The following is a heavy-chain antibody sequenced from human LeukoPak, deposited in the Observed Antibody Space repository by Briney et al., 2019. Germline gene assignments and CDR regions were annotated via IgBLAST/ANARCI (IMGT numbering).Heavy chain of an antibody. V-gene: IGHV4-39*01. J-gene: IGHJ4*02. CDR1: GGSISSSSYY. CDR2: IYYSGST. D-gene: IGHD3-10*01. CDR3: ARLYGSGSYYRRSFDY. Sequence: PSETLSLTCTVSGGSISSSSYYWGWIRQPPGKGLEWIGSIYYSGSTYYNPSLKSRVAISVDTSKNQFSLKLSSVTAADTAVYYCARLYGSGSYYRRSFDYWGQGTLVTVSS.